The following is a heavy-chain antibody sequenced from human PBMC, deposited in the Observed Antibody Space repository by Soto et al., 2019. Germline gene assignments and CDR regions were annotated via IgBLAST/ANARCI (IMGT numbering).Heavy chain of an antibody. CDR1: GGTFSSHV. CDR3: ARDLEFRDGNISHLDY. V-gene: IGHV1-69*01. Sequence: QVQLVQSGAEVKKPGSSVKVSCKASGGTFSSHVFNWVRQAPGQGLEWMGGIMPIIGTANYAQKFQGRVTITADESTSKGYLELSRLRTEDTAVYYCARDLEFRDGNISHLDYWGQGTLVTVSS. J-gene: IGHJ4*02. D-gene: IGHD3-10*01. CDR2: IMPIIGTA.